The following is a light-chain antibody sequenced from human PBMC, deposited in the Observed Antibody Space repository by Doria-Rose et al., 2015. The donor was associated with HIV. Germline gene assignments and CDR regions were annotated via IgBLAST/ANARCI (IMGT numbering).Light chain of an antibody. CDR3: HQYGTSWT. CDR2: DGS. CDR1: QSFSSTY. J-gene: IGKJ1*01. V-gene: IGKV3-20*01. Sequence: TQSPGTLSLSPGERATLSCGASQSFSSTYLAWYQQQPGQAPSLLIYDGSTRATGIPDRFSASGSGTDFTLTINRLEPEDFALYYRHQYGTSWTFGQGTKVEI.